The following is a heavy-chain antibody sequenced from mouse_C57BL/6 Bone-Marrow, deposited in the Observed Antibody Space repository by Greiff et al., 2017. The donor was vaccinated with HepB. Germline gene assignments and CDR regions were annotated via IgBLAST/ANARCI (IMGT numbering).Heavy chain of an antibody. V-gene: IGHV1-42*01. CDR1: GYSFTGYY. D-gene: IGHD1-1*01. Sequence: VQLQQSGPELVKPGASVKISCKASGYSFTGYYMNWVKQSPEKSLEWIGEINPSTGGTTYNQKFKAKATLTVDKSSSTAYMQLKSLTSEDSAVYYCASRVLRSYWYFDVWGTGTTVTVSS. CDR3: ASRVLRSYWYFDV. J-gene: IGHJ1*03. CDR2: INPSTGGT.